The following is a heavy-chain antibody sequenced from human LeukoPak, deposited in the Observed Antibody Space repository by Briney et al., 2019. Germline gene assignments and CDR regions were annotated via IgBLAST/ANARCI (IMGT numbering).Heavy chain of an antibody. CDR3: AKADYGDYVVVLDS. Sequence: NSSETLSLTCAVYGGSISSGGYSSSWFRRPPGNGLERIGYIYHSGSTYYNPSLKSRVTKSVERTKNQIALQVSPVNAADTAGYYCAKADYGDYVVVLDSWGQETMLGVCS. CDR2: IYHSGST. J-gene: IGHJ3*02. V-gene: IGHV4-30-2*01. D-gene: IGHD4-17*01. CDR1: GGSISSGGYS.